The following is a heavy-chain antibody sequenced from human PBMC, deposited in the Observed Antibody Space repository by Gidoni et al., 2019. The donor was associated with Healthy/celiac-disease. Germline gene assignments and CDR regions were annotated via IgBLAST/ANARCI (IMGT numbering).Heavy chain of an antibody. V-gene: IGHV1-69*06. D-gene: IGHD6-13*01. J-gene: IGHJ5*02. Sequence: QVQLVQSGAEVKKPGSSVKVSCKASGGPFSSYAISWVRQAPGQGLEWMGGIIPIFGTANYAQKFQGRVTITADKSTSTAYMELSSLRSEDTAVYYCARDRVAAAGRENWFDPWGQGTLVTVSS. CDR3: ARDRVAAAGRENWFDP. CDR2: IIPIFGTA. CDR1: GGPFSSYA.